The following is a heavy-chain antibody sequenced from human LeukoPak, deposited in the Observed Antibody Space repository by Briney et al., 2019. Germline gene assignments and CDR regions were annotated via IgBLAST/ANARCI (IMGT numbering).Heavy chain of an antibody. D-gene: IGHD2-15*01. CDR2: ISWEHEK. Sequence: ESGPTLVRPTQTLTLPCTFSVVSLTTSPVHVAWIRQPPGMALEWLTLISWEHEKLSSPSLRNSLAVSKDNSKNQLVPTLSNMDPVDTATYFCAHLLGCFPDPWGPGALVTVAS. J-gene: IGHJ5*02. CDR1: VVSLTTSPVH. V-gene: IGHV2-5*02. CDR3: AHLLGCFPDP.